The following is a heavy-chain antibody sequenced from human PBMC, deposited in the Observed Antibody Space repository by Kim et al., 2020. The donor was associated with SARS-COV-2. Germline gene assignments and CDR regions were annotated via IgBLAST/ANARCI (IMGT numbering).Heavy chain of an antibody. D-gene: IGHD3-10*01. V-gene: IGHV3-30*18. Sequence: GGSLRLSCAASGFTFSSYGMHSVRQAPGKGLEWVAVISYDGSNKYYADSVKGRFTISRDNSKNTLYLQMNSLRAEDTAVYYCAKDRGSRILDYWGQGTLVTVSS. CDR2: ISYDGSNK. CDR1: GFTFSSYG. CDR3: AKDRGSRILDY. J-gene: IGHJ4*02.